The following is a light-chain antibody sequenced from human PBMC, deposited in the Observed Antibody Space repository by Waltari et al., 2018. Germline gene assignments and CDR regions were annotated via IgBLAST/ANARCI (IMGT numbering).Light chain of an antibody. V-gene: IGLV2-14*01. CDR1: SRDGGGYNY. CDR3: SSYTSSSTLV. J-gene: IGLJ2*01. Sequence: QSALTQPASLSGSPGPSITIPCTGTSRDGGGYNYVSWYQQHPGKAPKLMIYDVSKRPSGVSNRFSGSKSGNTASLTISGLQAEDEADYYCSSYTSSSTLVFGGGTKLTVL. CDR2: DVS.